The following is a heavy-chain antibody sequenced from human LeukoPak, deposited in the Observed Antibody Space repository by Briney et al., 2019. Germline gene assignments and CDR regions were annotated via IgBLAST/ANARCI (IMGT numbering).Heavy chain of an antibody. Sequence: SETLSLTCTVSGGSISSGSYYWNWIRQPAGKGLEWIGRIYTSGSTNYNPSLKSRVTISVDTSKNQFSLKLSSVTAADTAVYYCARRPKSNRLLWFGESNTEGYYFDYWGQGTLVTVSS. CDR3: ARRPKSNRLLWFGESNTEGYYFDY. D-gene: IGHD3-10*01. J-gene: IGHJ4*02. CDR2: IYTSGST. V-gene: IGHV4-61*02. CDR1: GGSISSGSYY.